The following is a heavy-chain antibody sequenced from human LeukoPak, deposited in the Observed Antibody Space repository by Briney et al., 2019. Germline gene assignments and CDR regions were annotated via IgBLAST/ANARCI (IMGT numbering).Heavy chain of an antibody. CDR1: GFTFTTYW. J-gene: IGHJ4*02. Sequence: PGGSLRLSCAASGFTFTTYWMSWVRQAPGKGLEWVANIKQDGSEKYYVDSVKGRFTISRDNAKNSLFLQMNSLRGEDTAVYYCARAGNYYGSGSFYYFDYWGQGTLVTVSS. V-gene: IGHV3-7*01. CDR2: IKQDGSEK. D-gene: IGHD3-10*01. CDR3: ARAGNYYGSGSFYYFDY.